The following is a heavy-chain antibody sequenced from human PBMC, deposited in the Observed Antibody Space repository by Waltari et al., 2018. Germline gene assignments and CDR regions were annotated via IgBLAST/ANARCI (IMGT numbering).Heavy chain of an antibody. CDR1: GFTFADCA. Sequence: EVQLVESGGGLVQPGRSRRLSCTASGFTFADCALSWFRQAPGKGLEWVGYIKSKDYGGTTDYAASVKGRFTISRDDSQSVAYLQMNSLKTEDTAMYYCTGRITMVRGVIRFDSWGQGTLVTVSS. J-gene: IGHJ4*02. CDR2: IKSKDYGGTT. D-gene: IGHD3-10*01. CDR3: TGRITMVRGVIRFDS. V-gene: IGHV3-49*03.